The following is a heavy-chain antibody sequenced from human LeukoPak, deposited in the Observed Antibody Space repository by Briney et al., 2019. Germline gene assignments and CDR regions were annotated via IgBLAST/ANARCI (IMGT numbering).Heavy chain of an antibody. CDR1: GFTFSDYY. J-gene: IGHJ4*02. D-gene: IGHD2-21*02. V-gene: IGHV3-7*01. CDR2: IKQDGSEK. Sequence: AGGSLRLSCAASGFTFSDYYMRWVRQAPGKGLEWVDNIKQDGSEKYYVDSVKGRFTISRDNAKNSLYLQMNSLRAEDTAVYYCARVHKLLLWWRPMGFDYWGQGTLVTVSS. CDR3: ARVHKLLLWWRPMGFDY.